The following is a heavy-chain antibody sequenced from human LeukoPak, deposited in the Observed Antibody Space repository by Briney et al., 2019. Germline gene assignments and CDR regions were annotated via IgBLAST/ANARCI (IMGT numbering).Heavy chain of an antibody. CDR3: ARDKPDYDILTGTILGYYYGMDV. V-gene: IGHV4-30-4*01. J-gene: IGHJ6*02. CDR2: IXXXGST. D-gene: IGHD3-9*01. Sequence: SQTLSLTCTVSGGSISSGDYYWSWIRQPPGKGLEWIGYIXXXGSTYYNPSLKSRVTISVDTSKNQFSLKLSSVTAADTAVYYCARDKPDYDILTGTILGYYYGMDVWGQGTTVTVSS. CDR1: GGSISSGDYY.